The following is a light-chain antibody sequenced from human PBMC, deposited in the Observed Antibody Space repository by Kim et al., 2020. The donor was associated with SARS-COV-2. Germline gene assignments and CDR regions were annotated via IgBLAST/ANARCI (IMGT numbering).Light chain of an antibody. V-gene: IGKV1-5*03. CDR1: QSISNR. J-gene: IGKJ2*01. CDR3: QQSKSYPYT. Sequence: SASVGDSVTMTCRASQSISNRLVWYQQKPGNAPKRLIYKASSLESGVPSTFSGSGSETEFTLTISSLQPNDFATYYCQQSKSYPYTFGQGTKLEI. CDR2: KAS.